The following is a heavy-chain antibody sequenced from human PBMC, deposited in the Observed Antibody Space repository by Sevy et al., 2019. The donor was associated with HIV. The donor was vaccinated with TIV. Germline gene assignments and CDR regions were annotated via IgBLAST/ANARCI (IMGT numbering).Heavy chain of an antibody. V-gene: IGHV3-23*01. CDR1: GFTFSSYA. Sequence: GGSLRLSCAASGFTFSSYAMSWVRQAPGKGLGWVSAISGSGGSTYYADSVKGRFTISRDNSKNTLYLQMNSLRAEDTAVYYCAKYYYGSGSYYNEQPGQAGLFAFDIWGQGTMVTVSS. CDR3: AKYYYGSGSYYNEQPGQAGLFAFDI. J-gene: IGHJ3*02. CDR2: ISGSGGST. D-gene: IGHD3-10*01.